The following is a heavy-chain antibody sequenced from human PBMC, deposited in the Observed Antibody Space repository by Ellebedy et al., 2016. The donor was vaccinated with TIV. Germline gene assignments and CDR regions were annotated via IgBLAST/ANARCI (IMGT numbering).Heavy chain of an antibody. J-gene: IGHJ4*02. CDR3: ARDRGALLVGPIFDY. V-gene: IGHV1-18*01. CDR2: ISGYNGNT. D-gene: IGHD1-26*01. Sequence: ASVKVSCKASGYTFTNYGISWVRQAPGQGVEWMGWISGYNGNTNYVQKLQGRVTMTTDTSTSTAYMELRSLRVDDTAVYYCARDRGALLVGPIFDYWGQGTLVTVSS. CDR1: GYTFTNYG.